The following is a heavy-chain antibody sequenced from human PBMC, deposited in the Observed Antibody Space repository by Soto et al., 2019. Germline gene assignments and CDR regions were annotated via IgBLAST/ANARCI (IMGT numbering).Heavy chain of an antibody. CDR1: GYTFTNYG. D-gene: IGHD1-1*01. CDR3: ARMVTGTTGTTGLDY. Sequence: ASVKVSCKASGYTFTNYGITWVRQAPGQGLEWMGWISAYNGDTHYTQRLQGRVTMTTDTSTSTAYMELSSLRSEDTAVYYCARMVTGTTGTTGLDYWGQGTLVTVSS. CDR2: ISAYNGDT. V-gene: IGHV1-18*01. J-gene: IGHJ4*02.